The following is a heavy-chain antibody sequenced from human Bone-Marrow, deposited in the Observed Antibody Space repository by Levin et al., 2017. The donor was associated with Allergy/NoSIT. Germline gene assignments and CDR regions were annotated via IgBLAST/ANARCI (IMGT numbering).Heavy chain of an antibody. CDR1: GFTFDDYA. Sequence: GGSLRLSCTTSGFTFDDYAFHWVRQAPGKGPEWLSGITWNSRRIDYAESVKGRFTISRDNAKNSLYLQMDSLRSEDTALYFCAKAKCEISSLDGFDLWGQGTMVTVSS. CDR3: AKAKCEISSLDGFDL. CDR2: ITWNSRRI. D-gene: IGHD6-6*01. V-gene: IGHV3-9*01. J-gene: IGHJ3*01.